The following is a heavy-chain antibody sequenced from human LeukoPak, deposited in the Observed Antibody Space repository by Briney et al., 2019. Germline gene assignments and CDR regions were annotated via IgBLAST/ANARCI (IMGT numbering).Heavy chain of an antibody. CDR1: GYTFTGYY. J-gene: IGHJ5*02. Sequence: ASVTVSCKASGYTFTGYYLHWVRQAPGQGLEWMGWINPNGGGTNYAQKFRGRVTMTRDTSTSTAYMELSRLRSDDTAMYYCARVLTDPNWFDPWGQGTLVTVSS. D-gene: IGHD2/OR15-2a*01. CDR3: ARVLTDPNWFDP. CDR2: INPNGGGT. V-gene: IGHV1-2*02.